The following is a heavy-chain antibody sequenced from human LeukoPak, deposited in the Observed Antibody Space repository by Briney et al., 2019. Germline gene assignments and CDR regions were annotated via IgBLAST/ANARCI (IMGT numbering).Heavy chain of an antibody. CDR1: DGSISSNTYY. V-gene: IGHV4-39*01. CDR3: ARQWQWLGNAFDI. CDR2: IYYTGST. J-gene: IGHJ3*02. D-gene: IGHD6-19*01. Sequence: SGTLSLTCSVSDGSISSNTYYWGWIRQPPGKGLEWIGFIYYTGSTFYNPSLKSRVTMSVDTSKNQFSLKLSSVTAADTAVYYCARQWQWLGNAFDIWGQGTMVTVSS.